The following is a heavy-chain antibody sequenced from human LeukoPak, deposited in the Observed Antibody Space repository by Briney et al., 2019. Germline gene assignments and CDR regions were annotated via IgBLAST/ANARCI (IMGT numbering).Heavy chain of an antibody. V-gene: IGHV3-21*01. Sequence: GGSLRLSCAASGFTFRTYSMNWVRQAPGKGLEWVSTISSHSIYIYYADSVKGRFTISRDNAKNLLYLQMDRLRADDTAVYYCARDSGPADPEAFDIWGQGTMVTVSS. CDR1: GFTFRTYS. CDR2: ISSHSIYI. D-gene: IGHD1-14*01. CDR3: ARDSGPADPEAFDI. J-gene: IGHJ3*02.